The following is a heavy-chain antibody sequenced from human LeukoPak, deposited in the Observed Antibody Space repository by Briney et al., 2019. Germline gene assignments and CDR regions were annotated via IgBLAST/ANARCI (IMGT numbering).Heavy chain of an antibody. CDR1: GFTFDDYG. V-gene: IGHV3-48*01. CDR2: INSNSKTI. D-gene: IGHD6-19*01. J-gene: IGHJ5*01. Sequence: RPGGSLRLSCAASGFTFDDYGMSWVRQAPGKGLGWLSFINSNSKTIYYADSVKGRFTISRDNAKKSLYFQMNSLRAEDTAVYYCTRDVWDTTGWGHWFVFWGLGTLVTVSS. CDR3: TRDVWDTTGWGHWFVF.